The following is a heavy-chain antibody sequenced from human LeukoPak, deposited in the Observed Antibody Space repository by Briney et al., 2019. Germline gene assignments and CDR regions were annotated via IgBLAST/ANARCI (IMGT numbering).Heavy chain of an antibody. Sequence: SETLSLTCTVSGGPISSYYWSWIRRPPGKGLEWIGYIYYSGSTNYNPSLKSRVTISVDTSKNQFSLKLSSVTAADTAVYYCARDRRGVGAAPFDYWGQGTLVSVSS. D-gene: IGHD1-26*01. J-gene: IGHJ4*02. V-gene: IGHV4-59*01. CDR1: GGPISSYY. CDR3: ARDRRGVGAAPFDY. CDR2: IYYSGST.